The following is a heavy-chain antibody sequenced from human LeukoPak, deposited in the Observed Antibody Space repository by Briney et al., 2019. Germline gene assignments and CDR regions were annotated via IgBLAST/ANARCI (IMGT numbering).Heavy chain of an antibody. Sequence: GASVKVSCKASGYTFTSYDINWVRQATGQGLEWMGWMNPNSGNTGYAQKFQGRVTMTRNTSISTAYMELSSLRSDDTAVYYCARDPNIVVVPAASLYWFDPWGQGTLVTVSS. CDR3: ARDPNIVVVPAASLYWFDP. CDR2: MNPNSGNT. V-gene: IGHV1-8*01. CDR1: GYTFTSYD. J-gene: IGHJ5*02. D-gene: IGHD2-2*01.